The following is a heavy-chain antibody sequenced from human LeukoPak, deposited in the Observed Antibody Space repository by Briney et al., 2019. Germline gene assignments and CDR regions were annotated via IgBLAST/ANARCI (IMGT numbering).Heavy chain of an antibody. CDR2: INSDGSIT. CDR1: GFTFSNYR. V-gene: IGHV3-74*01. J-gene: IGHJ4*02. D-gene: IGHD5/OR15-5a*01. CDR3: ARDPTSSTESDFDY. Sequence: GGSLRLSCAASGFTFSNYRMHWVRQAPGKGLVWVSRINSDGSITTYADYVKGRFTIFRDNAKNTLYLQMNSLRVEDTAVYYCARDPTSSTESDFDYWGQGTLVTVSS.